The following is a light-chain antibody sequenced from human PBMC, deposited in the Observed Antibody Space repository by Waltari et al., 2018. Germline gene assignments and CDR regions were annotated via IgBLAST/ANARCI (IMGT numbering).Light chain of an antibody. J-gene: IGLJ2*01. Sequence: QSVLTQPPSVSGAPGQRVTISCTGSGSNIGAGFDVHWYQQVPGTAPRLLIYGNNNRPSGVPDRFSGSKSGTSAALAITGLQAEDEANYYCQSFDSWWKVVFGGGTKLTVL. CDR2: GNN. CDR3: QSFDSWWKVV. V-gene: IGLV1-40*01. CDR1: GSNIGAGFD.